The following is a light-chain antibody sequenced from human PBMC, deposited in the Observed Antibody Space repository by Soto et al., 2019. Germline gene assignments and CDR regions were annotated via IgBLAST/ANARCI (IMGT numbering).Light chain of an antibody. J-gene: IGKJ2*01. CDR3: QQYNNWPQT. Sequence: EIVMTQSPATLSVSPGERATLSCRASQSVSSNLAWYQQKPGQAPRLLIYGASTRATGIPARFSGSGSGTEFTLTISSLHSEYFAVYYCQQYNNWPQTFGQGTKLEIK. CDR1: QSVSSN. V-gene: IGKV3-15*01. CDR2: GAS.